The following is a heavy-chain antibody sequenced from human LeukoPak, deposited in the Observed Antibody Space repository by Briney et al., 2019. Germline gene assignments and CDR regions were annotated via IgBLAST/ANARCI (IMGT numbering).Heavy chain of an antibody. D-gene: IGHD4-11*01. J-gene: IGHJ4*02. Sequence: GRSLRLSCAASGFTFSSYAMHWVRQAPGKGLEWVAVISYDGSNKYYADSVKGRFTISRDNSKNTLYLQMNSLRAEDTAVYYCARNLQVFDYWGQGPLVTVS. CDR1: GFTFSSYA. CDR3: ARNLQVFDY. V-gene: IGHV3-30*04. CDR2: ISYDGSNK.